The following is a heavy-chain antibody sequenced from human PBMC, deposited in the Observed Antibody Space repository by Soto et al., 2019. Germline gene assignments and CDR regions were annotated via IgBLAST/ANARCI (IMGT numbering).Heavy chain of an antibody. CDR1: GGSISSYY. Sequence: SETLSLTCTVSGGSISSYYWSWIRQPPGKGLEWIGYIYYSGSTNYNPSLKSRVTISVDTSKNQFSLKLSSVTAADTAVYYCARQTGTRGSGYVYWGQGTLVTVSS. CDR2: IYYSGST. CDR3: ARQTGTRGSGYVY. V-gene: IGHV4-59*08. J-gene: IGHJ4*02. D-gene: IGHD1-7*01.